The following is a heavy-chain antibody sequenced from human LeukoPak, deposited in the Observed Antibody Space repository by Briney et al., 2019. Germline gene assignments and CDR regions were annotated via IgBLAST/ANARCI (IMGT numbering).Heavy chain of an antibody. J-gene: IGHJ4*02. CDR3: ARGGMVTVTTTGNFDY. Sequence: SVKVSCKASGGTFSSYAVSWVRQAPGQGLEWMGGIIPIFGTANYAQKFQGRVTITTDESTSTAYMELSSLRSEDTAVYYCARGGMVTVTTTGNFDYWGQGTLVTVSS. V-gene: IGHV1-69*05. D-gene: IGHD4-17*01. CDR1: GGTFSSYA. CDR2: IIPIFGTA.